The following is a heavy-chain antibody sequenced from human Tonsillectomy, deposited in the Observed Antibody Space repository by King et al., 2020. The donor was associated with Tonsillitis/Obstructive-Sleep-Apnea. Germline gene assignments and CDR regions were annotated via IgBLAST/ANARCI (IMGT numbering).Heavy chain of an antibody. V-gene: IGHV3-23*04. Sequence: QLVQSGGGLVQPGGSLRLSCAASGFTFSSYAMSWVRQAPGKGLEWVSDISGSDGSTYYADSVKGRFTISRDNSKNTLFLQMNSLIAEDTAVYFCATVTTKKEYYFDYWGQGTLVTVSS. J-gene: IGHJ4*02. CDR1: GFTFSSYA. CDR2: ISGSDGST. CDR3: ATVTTKKEYYFDY. D-gene: IGHD4-11*01.